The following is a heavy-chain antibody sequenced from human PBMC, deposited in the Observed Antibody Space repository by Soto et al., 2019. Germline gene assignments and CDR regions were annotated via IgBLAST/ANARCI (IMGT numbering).Heavy chain of an antibody. Sequence: QVQLVQSGAEVKKPGSSVKVSCKASGGTFSSYAISWVRQAPGQGLEWMGGIIPIFGTANYAQKFQGRVTITADESTRTAYMELSSLRSEDTAVYYCARDLGYSGSFADAFDIWGQGTMVTVSS. D-gene: IGHD1-26*01. CDR1: GGTFSSYA. J-gene: IGHJ3*02. V-gene: IGHV1-69*12. CDR2: IIPIFGTA. CDR3: ARDLGYSGSFADAFDI.